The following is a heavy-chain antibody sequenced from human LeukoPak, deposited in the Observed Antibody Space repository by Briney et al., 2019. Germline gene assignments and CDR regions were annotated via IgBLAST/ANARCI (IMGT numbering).Heavy chain of an antibody. D-gene: IGHD3-3*01. Sequence: GGSLRLSCAASGFTFDDYAMHWVRQAPGKGLEWVPGISWNSGSIGCADSVKGRFTISRDNAKNSLYLQMNSLRAEDTALYYCAKIDRYDFWSGYYFDYWGQGTLVTVSS. J-gene: IGHJ4*02. CDR3: AKIDRYDFWSGYYFDY. CDR1: GFTFDDYA. V-gene: IGHV3-9*01. CDR2: ISWNSGSI.